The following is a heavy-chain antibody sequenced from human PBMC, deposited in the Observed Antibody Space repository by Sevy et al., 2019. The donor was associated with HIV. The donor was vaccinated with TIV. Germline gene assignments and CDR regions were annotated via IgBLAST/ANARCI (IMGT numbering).Heavy chain of an antibody. CDR3: TNHYDTGGRLDYFDY. D-gene: IGHD3-22*01. V-gene: IGHV3-23*01. CDR2: LDNSGDNT. CDR1: GFTFDNYA. J-gene: IGHJ4*02. Sequence: GGSLRLSCAASGFTFDNYAMTWVRQTPGKGLEWVSTLDNSGDNTYNADSVKGRFTISRDNSKNTLYLQMNSLRAEDTAIYYCTNHYDTGGRLDYFDYWGQGTLVTVSS.